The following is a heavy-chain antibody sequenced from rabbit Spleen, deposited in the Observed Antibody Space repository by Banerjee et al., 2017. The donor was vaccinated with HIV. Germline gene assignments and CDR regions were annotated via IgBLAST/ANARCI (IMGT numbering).Heavy chain of an antibody. D-gene: IGHD4-1*01. CDR2: INTGSDRT. J-gene: IGHJ4*01. CDR3: ARESYSGGAGWCYACNL. V-gene: IGHV1S40*01. Sequence: QSLEESGGGLVQPGASLTLTCTASGFTLSSSYYMCWVRQAPGKGLEWIADINTGSDRTVHAGWGRGRSTISKASSTTVPLRVTSLTAADTATYFWARESYSGGAGWCYACNLWGGGTLVAV. CDR1: GFTLSSSYY.